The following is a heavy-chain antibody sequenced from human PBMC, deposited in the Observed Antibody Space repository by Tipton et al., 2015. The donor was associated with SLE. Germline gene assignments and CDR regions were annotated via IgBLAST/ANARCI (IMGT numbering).Heavy chain of an antibody. D-gene: IGHD6-13*01. J-gene: IGHJ5*02. Sequence: TLSLTCAVSGGSFTMYYWSWIRQSPGKGLEWIGEINHSGSTNYNPSLKARVNISVDTSKNQFSLKVSSVTAADTAVYYCARRDGYSSIWNWFDPWGQGTLVTVSS. CDR1: GGSFTMYY. V-gene: IGHV4-34*01. CDR2: INHSGST. CDR3: ARRDGYSSIWNWFDP.